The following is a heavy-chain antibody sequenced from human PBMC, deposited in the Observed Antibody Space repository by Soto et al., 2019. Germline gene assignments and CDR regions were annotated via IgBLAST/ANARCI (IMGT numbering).Heavy chain of an antibody. J-gene: IGHJ3*02. CDR1: GCSISSYY. CDR3: ARDRVAYCGGDCHDAFDI. CDR2: IYYSGST. V-gene: IGHV4-59*01. Sequence: SETLSLTCTVSGCSISSYYWSLIRQPPGKGLEWIGYIYYSGSTNYNPSLKSRVTISVDTSKNQFSLKLSSVTAADTAVYYCARDRVAYCGGDCHDAFDIWGQGTMVTVSS. D-gene: IGHD2-21*02.